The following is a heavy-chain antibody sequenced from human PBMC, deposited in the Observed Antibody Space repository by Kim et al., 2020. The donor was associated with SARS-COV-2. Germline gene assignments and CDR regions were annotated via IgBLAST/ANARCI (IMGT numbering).Heavy chain of an antibody. V-gene: IGHV1-18*01. J-gene: IGHJ6*02. CDR3: AGNIHPDYYYYGMDV. Sequence: ASVKVSCKASGYTFTSYGISWVRQAPGQGLEWMGWISAYNGNTNYAQKLQGRVTMTTDTSTSTAYMELRSLRSDDTAVYYCAGNIHPDYYYYGMDVWGQGTTVTVSS. CDR1: GYTFTSYG. CDR2: ISAYNGNT.